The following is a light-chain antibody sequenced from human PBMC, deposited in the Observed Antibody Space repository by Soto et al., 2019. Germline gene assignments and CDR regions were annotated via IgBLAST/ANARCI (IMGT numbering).Light chain of an antibody. CDR1: QSITNY. V-gene: IGKV1-39*01. J-gene: IGKJ1*01. Sequence: DIQMTQSPSSLSASVGDTATITCRASQSITNYLTWFQQKPGKAPSLLIFAADNLQDGVPSRFSGSGSGRDFSLTISSLQPEDFATYYCQQSYSTPRAFGQGTKVDNK. CDR2: AAD. CDR3: QQSYSTPRA.